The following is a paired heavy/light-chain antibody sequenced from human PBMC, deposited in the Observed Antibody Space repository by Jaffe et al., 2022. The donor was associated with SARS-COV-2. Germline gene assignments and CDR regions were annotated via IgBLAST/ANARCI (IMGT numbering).Heavy chain of an antibody. J-gene: IGHJ3*02. CDR3: ARVSRTYLIAAGAFDI. Sequence: QVQLVQSGAEVKKPGSSVKVSCKASGGTFSSYAISWVRQAPGQGLEWMGGIIPIFGTANYAQKFQGRVTITADESTSTAYMELSSLRSEDTAVYYCARVSRTYLIAAGAFDIWGQGTMVTVSS. V-gene: IGHV1-69*01. CDR1: GGTFSSYA. CDR2: IIPIFGTA. D-gene: IGHD6-13*01.
Light chain of an antibody. CDR3: QQYDNLPHT. CDR1: QDISNY. V-gene: IGKV1-33*01. CDR2: DAS. Sequence: DIQMTQSPSSLSASVGDRVTITCQASQDISNYLNWYQQKPGKAPKLLIYDASNLETGVPSRFSGSGSGTDFTFTISSLQPEDIATYYCQQYDNLPHTFGQGTKLEIK. J-gene: IGKJ2*01.